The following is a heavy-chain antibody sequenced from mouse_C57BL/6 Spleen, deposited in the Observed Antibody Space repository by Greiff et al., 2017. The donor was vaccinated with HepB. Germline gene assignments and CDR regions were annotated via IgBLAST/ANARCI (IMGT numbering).Heavy chain of an antibody. CDR2: INPNNGGT. CDR3: ARDGSSYPFAY. CDR1: GYTFTDYY. Sequence: VQLQQSGPELVKPGASVKISCKASGYTFTDYYMNWVKQSHGKSLEWIGDINPNNGGTSYNQKFKGKATLTVDKSSSTAYMERRSLTSEDSAVYDGARDGSSYPFAYWGQGTLVTVSA. V-gene: IGHV1-26*01. J-gene: IGHJ3*01. D-gene: IGHD1-1*01.